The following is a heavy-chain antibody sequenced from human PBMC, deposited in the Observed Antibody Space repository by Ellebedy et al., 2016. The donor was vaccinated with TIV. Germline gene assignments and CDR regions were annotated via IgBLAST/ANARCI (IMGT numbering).Heavy chain of an antibody. J-gene: IGHJ4*02. CDR2: ITTDVTNT. D-gene: IGHD3-10*01. CDR1: GFNFSSHW. CDR3: ARDGGSGTPFDY. V-gene: IGHV3-74*01. Sequence: PGGSLRLSCEASGFNFSSHWMHWVRQGKGLVWVSRITTDVTNTAYADSVKARFTLSRDNARNTVDLQMNSLTADDTAVYFCARDGGSGTPFDYWGQGTLVTVSS.